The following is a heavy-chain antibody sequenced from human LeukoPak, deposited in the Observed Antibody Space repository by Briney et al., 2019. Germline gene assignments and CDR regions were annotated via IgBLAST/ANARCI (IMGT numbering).Heavy chain of an antibody. CDR2: IDSDGSTT. CDR1: GFTFSTYW. D-gene: IGHD2-15*01. J-gene: IGHJ6*03. Sequence: GGSLRLSRAASGFTFSTYWMHWVRQAPGKGLVWVSRIDSDGSTTDYADSVKGRFTISSDNAKNTLYLQMNSLRAEDTAVYYCAGTGCSGGSCYSDYMDVWGKGTTVTVSS. V-gene: IGHV3-74*01. CDR3: AGTGCSGGSCYSDYMDV.